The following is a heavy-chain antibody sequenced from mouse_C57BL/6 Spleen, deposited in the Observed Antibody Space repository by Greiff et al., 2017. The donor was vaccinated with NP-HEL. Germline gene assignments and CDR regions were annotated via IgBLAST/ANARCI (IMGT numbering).Heavy chain of an antibody. Sequence: QVQLQQSGPELVKPGASVKISCKASGYAFSSSWMNWVKQRPGQGLEWIGRIYPGDGDTNYNGKFKGKATLTADKSSSTAYMQLSSLTSEDSAVYFCAREGTGTADYWGQGTTLTVSS. D-gene: IGHD4-1*01. CDR3: AREGTGTADY. CDR1: GYAFSSSW. V-gene: IGHV1-82*01. CDR2: IYPGDGDT. J-gene: IGHJ2*01.